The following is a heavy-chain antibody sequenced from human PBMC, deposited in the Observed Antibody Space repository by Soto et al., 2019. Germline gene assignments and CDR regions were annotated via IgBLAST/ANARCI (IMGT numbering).Heavy chain of an antibody. CDR2: IKKRADSYTT. CDR3: ADVGPAFVLDV. J-gene: IGHJ6*02. V-gene: IGHV3-72*01. CDR1: GLNFSDHH. D-gene: IGHD1-26*01. Sequence: EVQLVESGGGLFQPGGSLRLACAASGLNFSDHHMDWVRQAPGKGLEWVGRIKKRADSYTTHYSASVKGRLTISRDDSRNSLYLQMDSLKTEDTAVYYCADVGPAFVLDVWGQGTTVTVSS.